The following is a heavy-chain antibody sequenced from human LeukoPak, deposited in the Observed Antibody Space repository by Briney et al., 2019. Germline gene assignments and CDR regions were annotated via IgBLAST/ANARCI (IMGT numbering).Heavy chain of an antibody. D-gene: IGHD2-8*01. J-gene: IGHJ4*02. V-gene: IGHV3-23*01. CDR3: ARGLFVCTNGVCLASHFDY. CDR2: ISGSGGST. Sequence: HPGGSLRLSCAASGFTFSSYAMSWVRQAPGKGLEWVSAISGSGGSTYYADSVKGRFTISRDNSKNTLYLQMNSLRAEDTAVYYCARGLFVCTNGVCLASHFDYWGQGTLVTVSS. CDR1: GFTFSSYA.